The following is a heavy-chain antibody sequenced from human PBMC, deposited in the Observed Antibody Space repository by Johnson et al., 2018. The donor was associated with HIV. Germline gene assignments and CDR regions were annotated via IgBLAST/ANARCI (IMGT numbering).Heavy chain of an antibody. CDR2: IYSGGRT. CDR3: AKDTEPDLADAFDI. J-gene: IGHJ3*02. CDR1: GFTFSDYY. D-gene: IGHD1-14*01. Sequence: VHLVESGGGLVKPGGSLRLSCAASGFTFSDYYMSWIRQAPGKGLEWVSVIYSGGRTYYTDSVKGRFTISRDNAKNSLYLQMNSLRAEDTALYYCAKDTEPDLADAFDIWGQGTMVTVSS. V-gene: IGHV3-66*02.